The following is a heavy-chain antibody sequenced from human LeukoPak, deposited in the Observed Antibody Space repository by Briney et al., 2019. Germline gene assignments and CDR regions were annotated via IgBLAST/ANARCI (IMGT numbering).Heavy chain of an antibody. D-gene: IGHD2-15*01. Sequence: ASVKVSCKASGGTFSSYAISWVRRAPGQGLEWMGGIIPIFGTANYAQKFQGRVTITADESTSTAYMELSSLRSEDTAVYYCARVYLPAEYCSGGSCYEPLDYWGQGTLVTVSS. CDR2: IIPIFGTA. J-gene: IGHJ4*02. V-gene: IGHV1-69*13. CDR1: GGTFSSYA. CDR3: ARVYLPAEYCSGGSCYEPLDY.